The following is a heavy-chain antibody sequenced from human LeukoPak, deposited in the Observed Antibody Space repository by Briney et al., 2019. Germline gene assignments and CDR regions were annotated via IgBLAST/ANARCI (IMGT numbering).Heavy chain of an antibody. D-gene: IGHD6-19*01. V-gene: IGHV3-21*01. CDR3: ARERLDSGWYIDY. J-gene: IGHJ4*02. CDR1: GFTFSSYS. CDR2: ISSSSSYI. Sequence: PGGSLRLSCAASGFTFSSYSMNWVRQAPGKGLEWVSSISSSSSYIYYADSVKDRFTISRDNAKNSLYLQMNSLRAEDTAVYYCARERLDSGWYIDYWGQGTLVTVSS.